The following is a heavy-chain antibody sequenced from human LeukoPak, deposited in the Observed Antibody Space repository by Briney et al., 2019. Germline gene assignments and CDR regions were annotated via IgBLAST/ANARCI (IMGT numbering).Heavy chain of an antibody. CDR3: AKKGQRWGLFCQ. CDR2: IGGSVGSM. D-gene: IGHD3-9*01. CDR1: GFTFSSYV. J-gene: IGHJ4*02. V-gene: IGHV3-23*01. Sequence: PGGSLRLSCAASGFTFSSYVMSWVRQAPGKGLEWVSNIGGSVGSMFYAASVKGRFAISRDNSKKTLFLQMNNLRVEDTAVYYSAKKGQRWGLFCQRGQGTLVTVSS.